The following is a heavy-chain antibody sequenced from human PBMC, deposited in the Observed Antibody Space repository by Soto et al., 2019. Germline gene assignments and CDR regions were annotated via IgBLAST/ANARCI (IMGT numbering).Heavy chain of an antibody. CDR3: ARGTKLRRNQYCYHYYRLDV. D-gene: IGHD6-25*01. V-gene: IGHV1-2*04. Sequence: ASVKVSCKASGYTFTGYYMHWVRQAPGQGLEWMGWINPNSGGTNYAQKFQGWVTMTRDTSISTAYMELSRLRSDDTAVYYCARGTKLRRNQYCYHYYRLDVSAKRTTVIV. CDR2: INPNSGGT. CDR1: GYTFTGYY. J-gene: IGHJ6*03.